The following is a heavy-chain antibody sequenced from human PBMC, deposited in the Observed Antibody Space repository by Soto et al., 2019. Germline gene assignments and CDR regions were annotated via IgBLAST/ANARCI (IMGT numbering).Heavy chain of an antibody. V-gene: IGHV3-23*01. J-gene: IGHJ6*02. CDR3: AKYISIGSSWFVPYYYYGMDV. D-gene: IGHD6-13*01. CDR1: GFTFSSYA. Sequence: GGSLRLSCAASGFTFSSYAMSWVRQAPGKGLEWVSAISGSGGSTYYADSVKGRFTISRDNSKNTLYLQMNSLRAEDTAVYYCAKYISIGSSWFVPYYYYGMDVWGQGTTVTVSS. CDR2: ISGSGGST.